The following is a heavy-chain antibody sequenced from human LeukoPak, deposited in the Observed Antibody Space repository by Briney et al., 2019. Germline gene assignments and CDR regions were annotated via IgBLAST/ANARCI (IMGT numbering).Heavy chain of an antibody. CDR3: ARDGLYSTELYYFDY. CDR1: GLTVSSNY. V-gene: IGHV3-66*01. J-gene: IGHJ4*02. CDR2: IYSGGST. D-gene: IGHD2-2*02. Sequence: QPGGSLRLSCAASGLTVSSNYMSWVRQAPGKGLEWVSVIYSGGSTYYADSVKGRFTISRDNSKNTLYLQMNSLRAEDTAVYYCARDGLYSTELYYFDYWGQGTLVTVSS.